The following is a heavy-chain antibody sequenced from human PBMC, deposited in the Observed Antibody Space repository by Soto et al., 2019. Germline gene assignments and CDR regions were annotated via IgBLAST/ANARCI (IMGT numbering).Heavy chain of an antibody. V-gene: IGHV3-30*18. CDR2: ISYDGSNK. CDR1: GFTFSSYG. J-gene: IGHJ4*02. Sequence: GGSLRLSCAASGFTFSSYGMHWVRQAPGKGLEWVAVISYDGSNKYYADSVKGRFTISRDNSKNTLYLQMNSLRAEDTAVYYCAKDLWDIVVVVAATPHFDYWGQGTLVTVSS. CDR3: AKDLWDIVVVVAATPHFDY. D-gene: IGHD2-15*01.